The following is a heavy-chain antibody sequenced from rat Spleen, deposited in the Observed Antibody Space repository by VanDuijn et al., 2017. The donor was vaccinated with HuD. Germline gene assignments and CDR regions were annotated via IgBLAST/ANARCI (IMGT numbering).Heavy chain of an antibody. CDR1: GFTFSNYG. Sequence: EVHLVESGGGLVQPGRSLKLSCAASGFTFSNYGMAWVRQAPTKGLEWVATISHDGSGTDYRDSVKGRFTISRDNARSTLYLQMDSLRSEDTATYYCARCFDLWGQGVMVTVSS. CDR3: ARCFDL. J-gene: IGHJ2*01. CDR2: ISHDGSGT. V-gene: IGHV5-29*01.